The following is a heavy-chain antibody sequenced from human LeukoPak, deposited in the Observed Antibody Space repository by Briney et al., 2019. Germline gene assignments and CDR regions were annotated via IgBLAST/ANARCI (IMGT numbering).Heavy chain of an antibody. J-gene: IGHJ4*02. D-gene: IGHD3-3*01. V-gene: IGHV1-58*02. CDR2: IVVGSGNT. Sequence: ASVKVSCKASGFTFTSSAMQWVRQARGQRLEWIGWIVVGSGNTNYAQKFQERVTITRDMSTSTAYMELSSLRSEDTAVYYCAASSTYDFWSGYNYWGQGTLVTVSS. CDR1: GFTFTSSA. CDR3: AASSTYDFWSGYNY.